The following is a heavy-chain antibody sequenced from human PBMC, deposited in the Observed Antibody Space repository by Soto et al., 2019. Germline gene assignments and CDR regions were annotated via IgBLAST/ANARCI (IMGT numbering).Heavy chain of an antibody. V-gene: IGHV1-18*01. CDR2: ISAYNGNT. D-gene: IGHD2-21*02. J-gene: IGHJ6*03. CDR3: ARGFSETGDVMYYYYYMDV. CDR1: GHTFTSYG. Sequence: ASVKVSCKASGHTFTSYGISWVRQAPGQGLEWMGWISAYNGNTNYAQKLQGRVTMTTDTSTSTAYMELRSLRSEDTAVYYCARGFSETGDVMYYYYYMDVWGKGTTVTVSS.